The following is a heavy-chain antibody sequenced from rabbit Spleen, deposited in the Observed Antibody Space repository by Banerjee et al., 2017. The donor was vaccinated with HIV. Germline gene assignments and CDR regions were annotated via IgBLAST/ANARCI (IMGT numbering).Heavy chain of an antibody. Sequence: QSLEESGGDLVKPGTSLTLTCTASGFSFSSGYFMWWVRQAPGKGLEWIAGIGTASSTTYYASWAKGRYTLSKTSSTTVTLEMTSLTAADTATYFCARDLTDVIGWNFGWWGPGTLVTVS. CDR1: GFSFSSGYF. J-gene: IGHJ4*01. CDR3: ARDLTDVIGWNFGW. V-gene: IGHV1S40*01. D-gene: IGHD4-1*01. CDR2: IGTASSTT.